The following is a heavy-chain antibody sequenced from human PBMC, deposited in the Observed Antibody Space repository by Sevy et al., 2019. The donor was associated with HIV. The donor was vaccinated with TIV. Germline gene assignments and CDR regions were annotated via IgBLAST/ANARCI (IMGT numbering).Heavy chain of an antibody. V-gene: IGHV4-39*01. CDR3: ATPLPSGWYEGTGGYFDL. J-gene: IGHJ2*01. Sequence: SETLSLTCTISGGSISSSSYYWGWIRQPPGKGLEWMGSLYSTGATSYNPSLESRVTVSAGTSRNRFYLKLASVSAADTAVYYCATPLPSGWYEGTGGYFDLWGRGTLVTVSS. CDR2: LYSTGAT. D-gene: IGHD6-19*01. CDR1: GGSISSSSYY.